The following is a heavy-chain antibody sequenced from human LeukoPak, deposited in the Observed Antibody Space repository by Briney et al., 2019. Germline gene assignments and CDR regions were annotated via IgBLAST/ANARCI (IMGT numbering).Heavy chain of an antibody. Sequence: ASVKVSCKASGYTFTSYYMHWVRQAPGQGLEWMGIINPSGGSTSYAQKFQGRVTMTRDTSTSTVYMELSSLRSEDTAVYYCARARRHSIWYYPAGGDYWGQGTLVTVSS. CDR1: GYTFTSYY. D-gene: IGHD6-13*01. CDR3: ARARRHSIWYYPAGGDY. J-gene: IGHJ4*02. V-gene: IGHV1-46*01. CDR2: INPSGGST.